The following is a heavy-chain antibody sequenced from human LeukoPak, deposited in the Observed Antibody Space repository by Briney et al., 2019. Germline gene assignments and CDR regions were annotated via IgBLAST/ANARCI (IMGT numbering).Heavy chain of an antibody. CDR1: GGSISSYY. Sequence: SETLSLTCSVSGGSISSYYWSWIRQPPGKRLEWIGYIYYSGSTNYNPSLKSRVTMSVDASKNQFSLSLSSVTAADTAVYYCVRDKRGDGYGDFDYWGQGTLVTVSS. D-gene: IGHD5-24*01. CDR2: IYYSGST. J-gene: IGHJ4*02. V-gene: IGHV4-59*01. CDR3: VRDKRGDGYGDFDY.